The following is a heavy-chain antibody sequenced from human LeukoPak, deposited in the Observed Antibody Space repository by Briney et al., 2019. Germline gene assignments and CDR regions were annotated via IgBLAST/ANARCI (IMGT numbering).Heavy chain of an antibody. CDR2: INHSGST. D-gene: IGHD3-22*01. V-gene: IGHV4-34*01. CDR1: GGSFSGYY. Sequence: KSSETLSLTCAVYGGSFSGYYWSWIRQPPGKGLEWIGEINHSGSTNSNPSLKSRVTISVDTSKNQFSLKLSSVTAADTAVYYCARGRGDSSGYCFFQHWGQGTLVTVSS. J-gene: IGHJ1*01. CDR3: ARGRGDSSGYCFFQH.